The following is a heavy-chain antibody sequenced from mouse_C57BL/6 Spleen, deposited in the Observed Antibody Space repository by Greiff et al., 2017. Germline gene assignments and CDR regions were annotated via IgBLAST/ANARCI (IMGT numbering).Heavy chain of an antibody. D-gene: IGHD2-1*01. Sequence: QVQLQQSGAELVRPGSSVKLSCKASGYTFTSYWMHWVKQRPIQGLEWIGNIDPSDSETHYNPKFKDKATLTVDKSSSTAYMQLSSLTSEDSAVYYCARGDGNYGLGRSPGYLDYWGQGTTLTVSS. CDR2: IDPSDSET. CDR3: ARGDGNYGLGRSPGYLDY. J-gene: IGHJ2*01. V-gene: IGHV1-52*01. CDR1: GYTFTSYW.